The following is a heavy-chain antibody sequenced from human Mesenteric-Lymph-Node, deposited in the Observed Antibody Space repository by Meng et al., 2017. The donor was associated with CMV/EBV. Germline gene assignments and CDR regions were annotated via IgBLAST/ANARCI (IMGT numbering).Heavy chain of an antibody. V-gene: IGHV3-33*08. CDR1: GFTFRSYG. CDR2: IWYDGSNI. Sequence: SGFTFRSYGMHWVRQAPGKGLEWVALIWYDGSNIYYGDSVKGRFTISRDNSRSTLYLQMNSLRAEDTAVYYCARMRGAAAGTAFIDYWGQGTLVTVSS. J-gene: IGHJ4*02. D-gene: IGHD6-13*01. CDR3: ARMRGAAAGTAFIDY.